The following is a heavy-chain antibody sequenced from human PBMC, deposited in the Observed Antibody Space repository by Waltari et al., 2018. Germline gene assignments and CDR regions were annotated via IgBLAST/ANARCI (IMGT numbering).Heavy chain of an antibody. D-gene: IGHD5-12*01. CDR1: GFTFSSYA. Sequence: EVQLVESGGGLVQPGGSPRLSCAASGFTFSSYAMSWVRQAPGKGLEWVSAISGSGGSTDYADSVKCRFTISRDNSKNTLYLQMNSLRAEDTAVYYCAKDTPRGWLRPLGFDLWGRGTLVTVSS. J-gene: IGHJ2*01. CDR2: ISGSGGST. CDR3: AKDTPRGWLRPLGFDL. V-gene: IGHV3-23*04.